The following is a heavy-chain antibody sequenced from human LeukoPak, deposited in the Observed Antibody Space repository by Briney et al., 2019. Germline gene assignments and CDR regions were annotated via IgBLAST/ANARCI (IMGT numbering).Heavy chain of an antibody. V-gene: IGHV1-69*05. CDR1: GGTFSSYA. J-gene: IGHJ3*02. Sequence: SVKVSCKASGGTFSSYAISWVRQAPGQGLEWMGGIIPIFGTANYAQKFQGRVTITTDESTSTAYMELSSLRSEDTAVYYCARRIGYCSSTSCYTYAFDIWGQGTMVTVSS. CDR3: ARRIGYCSSTSCYTYAFDI. CDR2: IIPIFGTA. D-gene: IGHD2-2*02.